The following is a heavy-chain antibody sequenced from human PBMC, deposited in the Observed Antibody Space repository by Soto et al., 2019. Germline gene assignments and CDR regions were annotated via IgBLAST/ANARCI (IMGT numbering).Heavy chain of an antibody. D-gene: IGHD3-10*01. CDR1: GGSISRDGDY. CDR3: VRTMLREVNHLVFDY. CDR2: IYYSGST. Sequence: QVQLQESGPGLVKPSQTLSLTCTVSGGSISRDGDYWSWIRQHPGQGLEWIGYIYYSGSTYYNPSMMSRVNTPVATSRSQSSLKVISVTAADTAVYYCVRTMLREVNHLVFDYCGQGTLVTVSS. J-gene: IGHJ4*02. V-gene: IGHV4-31*03.